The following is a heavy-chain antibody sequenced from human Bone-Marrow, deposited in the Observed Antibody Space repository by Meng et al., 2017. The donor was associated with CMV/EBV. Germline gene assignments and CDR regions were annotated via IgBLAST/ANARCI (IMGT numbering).Heavy chain of an antibody. CDR1: GFTFSSYA. CDR2: ISGSGGST. V-gene: IGHV3-23*01. J-gene: IGHJ4*02. Sequence: GESLKISCAASGFTFSSYAMSWVRQAPGKGLEWVSAISGSGGSTYYADSVKGRFTISRDNSKNTLFLHMNSLRAEDTAVYYCAKEVFYYGDWGQGTLVTVSS. CDR3: AKEVFYYGD. D-gene: IGHD3-10*01.